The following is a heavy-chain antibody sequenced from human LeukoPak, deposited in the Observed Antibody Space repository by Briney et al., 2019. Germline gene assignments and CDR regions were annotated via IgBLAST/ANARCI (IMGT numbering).Heavy chain of an antibody. V-gene: IGHV4-59*01. D-gene: IGHD6-19*01. CDR3: ASSRSSSGWSLIDY. J-gene: IGHJ4*02. CDR1: GGSINSYY. Sequence: TSETLSLTCTVSGGSINSYYWSWIRQPPGKGLEWVGYIYYSGSTNYKPSLKRRVTISVDTSKNQFSLKVSSVTAADTAVYYCASSRSSSGWSLIDYWGQGALVTVSS. CDR2: IYYSGST.